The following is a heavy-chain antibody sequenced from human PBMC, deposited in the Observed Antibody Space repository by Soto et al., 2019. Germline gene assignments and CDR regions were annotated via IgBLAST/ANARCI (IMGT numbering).Heavy chain of an antibody. CDR1: GGSSCSYY. CDR2: IYYSGST. Sequence: SETLSVTSSVAGGSSCSYYRSWIRQPPGKGLEWIGYIYYSGSTNYNPSLKSRVTISSDISKNTLYLQMNNVRVEDTAVYYCANRGYWGQGTLVTVSS. CDR3: ANRGY. D-gene: IGHD2-15*01. V-gene: IGHV4-59*12. J-gene: IGHJ4*02.